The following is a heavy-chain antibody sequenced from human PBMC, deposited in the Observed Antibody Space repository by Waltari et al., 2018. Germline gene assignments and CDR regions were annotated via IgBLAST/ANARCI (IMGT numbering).Heavy chain of an antibody. J-gene: IGHJ4*02. Sequence: EVQLLESGGGLVQPGGSLRLSCAASGFTFSSYAMRLFRLAPGKGLEWVSAISGSCGSTYYADAVKGRFTISRDNSKNTLYLQMNSMRAEDTAVYYCAKLGINYGDYEFDYWGQGTLVTVSS. D-gene: IGHD4-17*01. CDR1: GFTFSSYA. CDR3: AKLGINYGDYEFDY. CDR2: ISGSCGST. V-gene: IGHV3-23*01.